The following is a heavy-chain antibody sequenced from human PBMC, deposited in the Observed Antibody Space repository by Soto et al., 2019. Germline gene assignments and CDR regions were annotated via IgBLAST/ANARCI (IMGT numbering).Heavy chain of an antibody. V-gene: IGHV3-48*01. CDR2: ISSSSSTI. CDR1: GFTFSDYW. CDR3: ARDRSYYGSGSYPI. J-gene: IGHJ4*02. D-gene: IGHD3-10*01. Sequence: GSLRLSCAASGFTFSDYWMNWVRQAPGKGLEWVSYISSSSSTIYYADSVKGRFTISRDNAKNSLYLQMNSLRAEDTAVYYCARDRSYYGSGSYPIWGQGTLVTAPQ.